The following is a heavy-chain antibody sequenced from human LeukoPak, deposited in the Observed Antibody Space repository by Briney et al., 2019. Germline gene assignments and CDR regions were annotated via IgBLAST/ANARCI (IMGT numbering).Heavy chain of an antibody. V-gene: IGHV4-59*01. CDR1: GGSISSYY. CDR3: ARAGSTSSPPNL. Sequence: SETLSLTCTVSGGSISSYYRSWIRQPPGKGLEWIGYIYYSGSTNYNPSLKSRVTISVDTSKNQFSLKLSSVTAADTAVYYCARAGSTSSPPNLWGRGTLVTVSS. J-gene: IGHJ2*01. D-gene: IGHD2-2*01. CDR2: IYYSGST.